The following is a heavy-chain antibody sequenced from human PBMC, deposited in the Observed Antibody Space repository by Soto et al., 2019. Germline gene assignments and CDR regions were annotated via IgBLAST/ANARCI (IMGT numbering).Heavy chain of an antibody. D-gene: IGHD6-6*01. CDR2: INHSGST. CDR1: GGSFSGYY. J-gene: IGHJ4*02. Sequence: QVQLQQWGAGLLKPSETLSLTCAVYGGSFSGYYWSWIRQPPGKGLEWIGEINHSGSTNYNPSLKSRVTISVDTSKNQFSLKLSSVTAADTAVYYCASGLGGSSSETVDYWGQGTLVTVSS. CDR3: ASGLGGSSSETVDY. V-gene: IGHV4-34*01.